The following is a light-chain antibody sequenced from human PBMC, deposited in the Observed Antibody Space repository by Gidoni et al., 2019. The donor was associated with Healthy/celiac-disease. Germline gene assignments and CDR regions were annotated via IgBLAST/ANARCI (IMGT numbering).Light chain of an antibody. CDR3: QQSYSTPSIT. J-gene: IGKJ5*01. Sequence: DIQITPSPSSLSASVGDRFTITCRASQSISSYLNWYQQKPGKAPKLLIYAASSLQSGVPSRFSGSGSGTDFTLTISSLQPEDFATYYCQQSYSTPSITFGQGTRLEIK. CDR2: AAS. CDR1: QSISSY. V-gene: IGKV1-39*01.